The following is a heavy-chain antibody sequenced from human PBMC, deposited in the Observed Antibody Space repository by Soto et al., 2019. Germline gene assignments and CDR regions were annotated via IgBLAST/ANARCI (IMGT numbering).Heavy chain of an antibody. D-gene: IGHD1-20*01. Sequence: EEQLLESGGGLVQPGGSLRLSCAASGFTFSSYAMIWVRQAPGKGLEWVSALTSSGGSTYYADSVRGRFTISRDNSKKTLYRQMNNLRAEYTAVYYCANCPTLYTPSYNWFDPWGQGTLVTVSS. CDR3: ANCPTLYTPSYNWFDP. CDR2: LTSSGGST. CDR1: GFTFSSYA. V-gene: IGHV3-23*01. J-gene: IGHJ5*02.